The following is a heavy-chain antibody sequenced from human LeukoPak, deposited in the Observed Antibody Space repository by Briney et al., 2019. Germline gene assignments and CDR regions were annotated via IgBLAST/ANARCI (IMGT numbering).Heavy chain of an antibody. CDR3: AEGVAVASPCYFDY. D-gene: IGHD6-19*01. Sequence: PGGSLRLSCAASGFTFSSYAMSWVRQAPGKGLEWVSPISGSGSSTYYADSVKGRFTISRDNSKNTLYLQMNSLRAEDTAVYYCAEGVAVASPCYFDYWGQGTLVTVSS. J-gene: IGHJ4*02. CDR1: GFTFSSYA. V-gene: IGHV3-23*01. CDR2: ISGSGSST.